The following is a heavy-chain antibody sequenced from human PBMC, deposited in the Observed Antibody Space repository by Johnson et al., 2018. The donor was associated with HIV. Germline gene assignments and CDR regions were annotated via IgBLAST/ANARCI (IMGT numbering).Heavy chain of an antibody. D-gene: IGHD1-26*01. J-gene: IGHJ3*02. CDR1: GFTFSSYG. Sequence: QVQLVESGGGVVQPGRSLRLSCAASGFTFSSYGMHWVRQAPGKGLEWVAVISYDGSIKYYGDSVKGRFTISRDNSKNTLYLQMNSLRVEDTAVYYCAKDEALGWELDPDAFDIWGQGTMVTVSS. CDR3: AKDEALGWELDPDAFDI. CDR2: ISYDGSIK. V-gene: IGHV3-30*18.